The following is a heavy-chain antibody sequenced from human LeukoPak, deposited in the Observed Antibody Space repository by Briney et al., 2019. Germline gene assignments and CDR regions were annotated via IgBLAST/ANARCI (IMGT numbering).Heavy chain of an antibody. J-gene: IGHJ4*02. CDR3: AKGVTPVISLQFFDY. D-gene: IGHD4-17*01. CDR2: ISGSGLNT. V-gene: IGHV3-23*01. CDR1: GFTFSSYG. Sequence: GGTLRLSCAASGFTFSSYGMNWVRQAPGKGLEWVSSISGSGLNTYYADSVKGRFTISRDKSKNTLYLQMNSLRAEDTAVYYCAKGVTPVISLQFFDYWGQGTLITGSS.